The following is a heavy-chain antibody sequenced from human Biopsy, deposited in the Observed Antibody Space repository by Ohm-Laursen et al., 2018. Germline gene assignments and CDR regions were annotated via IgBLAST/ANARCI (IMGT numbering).Heavy chain of an antibody. CDR3: ARVPAYPSIDGYYGLDL. CDR2: INPNRGNA. V-gene: IGHV1-2*02. J-gene: IGHJ6*02. CDR1: GYTFAGYY. Sequence: ASVKVSCKASGYTFAGYYLHWARQAPGHGLEWMGWINPNRGNANYAQSSQGRLTVTRDTSISTAYMELTSLTFDDTAIYYCARVPAYPSIDGYYGLDLWGQGTTVIVSS. D-gene: IGHD3-9*01.